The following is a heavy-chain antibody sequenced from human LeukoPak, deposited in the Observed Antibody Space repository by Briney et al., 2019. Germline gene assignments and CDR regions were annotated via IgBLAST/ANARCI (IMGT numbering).Heavy chain of an antibody. Sequence: PSGTLSLTCTVSGGSISSADHYWSWIRQPPGKGLEWIGYIYYIGNTYYNPSLKSRITISIDTSKNQFSLKLNSVTAADTAVYYCARVYTMVRSNWFDPWGQGTLVTVSS. CDR1: GGSISSADHY. D-gene: IGHD3-10*01. J-gene: IGHJ5*02. CDR3: ARVYTMVRSNWFDP. V-gene: IGHV4-30-4*01. CDR2: IYYIGNT.